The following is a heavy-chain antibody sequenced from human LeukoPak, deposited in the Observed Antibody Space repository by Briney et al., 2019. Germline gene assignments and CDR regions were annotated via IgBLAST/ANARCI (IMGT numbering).Heavy chain of an antibody. CDR1: GGSISSSSYY. D-gene: IGHD3-10*01. CDR3: ARDGLWFGELGDPFDY. V-gene: IGHV4-39*07. Sequence: SETLSLTCAVSGGSISSSSYYWGWIRQPPGKGLEWIGSIYYSGSTYYNPSLKSRVTISVDTSKNQFSLKPSSVTAADTAVYYCARDGLWFGELGDPFDYWGQGTLVTVSS. CDR2: IYYSGST. J-gene: IGHJ4*02.